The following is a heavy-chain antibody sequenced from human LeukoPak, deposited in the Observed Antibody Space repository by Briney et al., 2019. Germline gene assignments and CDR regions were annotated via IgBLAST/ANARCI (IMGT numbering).Heavy chain of an antibody. CDR3: ARSVNIVVEYYFDY. V-gene: IGHV4-39*01. CDR2: ISYSGST. CDR1: GGSISSSSYL. Sequence: SETLSLTCTVSGGSISSSSYLWGWIRQPPGKGLVWIGSISYSGSTYYNPSLKSRVTISVGTSKNQFSLKLNSVTAADTAVYYRARSVNIVVEYYFDYWGQGTLVTVSS. J-gene: IGHJ4*02. D-gene: IGHD2-15*01.